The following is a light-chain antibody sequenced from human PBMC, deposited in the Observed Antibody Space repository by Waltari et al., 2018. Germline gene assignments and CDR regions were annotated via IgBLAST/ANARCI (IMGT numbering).Light chain of an antibody. Sequence: QSALTQPRSVSGSPGQSVTISCTGTSSDVGYYNYVSWYQQQPGKAPKVIIYDVNERPHGGPDRCSGSTSGNTASLTISGLQAEDEADYYCCSYAGNYLRVFGGGTKLTVL. CDR3: CSYAGNYLRV. CDR1: SSDVGYYNY. J-gene: IGLJ2*01. V-gene: IGLV2-11*01. CDR2: DVN.